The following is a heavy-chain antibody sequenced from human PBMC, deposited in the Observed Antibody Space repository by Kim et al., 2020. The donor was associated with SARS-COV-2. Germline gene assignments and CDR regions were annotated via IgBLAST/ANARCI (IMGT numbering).Heavy chain of an antibody. CDR1: GYTFNSYA. D-gene: IGHD3-22*01. Sequence: ASVKVSCKASGYTFNSYAMNWVRQAPGQGLEWMGWINTNTGNPTYAQGFTGRFVFSLDTSVSTAYLQISSLKAEDTAVYYCAEAGANYYDSSARKNWFDPWGQGTLVTVSS. J-gene: IGHJ5*02. CDR2: INTNTGNP. CDR3: AEAGANYYDSSARKNWFDP. V-gene: IGHV7-4-1*02.